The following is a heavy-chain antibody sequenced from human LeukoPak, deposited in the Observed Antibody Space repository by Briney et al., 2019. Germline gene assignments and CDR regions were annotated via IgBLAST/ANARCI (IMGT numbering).Heavy chain of an antibody. CDR2: IWYDGSNK. J-gene: IGHJ3*02. CDR1: GFTFSSYG. CDR3: ARDNWNDGAFDI. Sequence: PGESLRLSCAASGFTFSSYGMHWVRQAPGKGLEWVAVIWYDGSNKYYADSVKGRFTISRDNSKNTLYLQMNSLRAEDTAVYYCARDNWNDGAFDIWGQGTMVTVSS. V-gene: IGHV3-33*01. D-gene: IGHD1-1*01.